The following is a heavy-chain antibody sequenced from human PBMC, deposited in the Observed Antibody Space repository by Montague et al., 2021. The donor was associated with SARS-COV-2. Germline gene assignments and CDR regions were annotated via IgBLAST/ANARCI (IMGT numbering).Heavy chain of an antibody. D-gene: IGHD6-13*01. CDR3: ARGRYSSSWYGTKYYFDY. J-gene: IGHJ4*02. CDR2: ITHSGST. V-gene: IGHV4-34*01. Sequence: TLSLTCAVYGGSFSGYYWSWIRQPPGKGLEWIGAITHSGSTNYNPSLKSRVTLSLDTSTNQFSLKLSSVTAADTAVYYCARGRYSSSWYGTKYYFDYWGQGTLVTVSS. CDR1: GGSFSGYY.